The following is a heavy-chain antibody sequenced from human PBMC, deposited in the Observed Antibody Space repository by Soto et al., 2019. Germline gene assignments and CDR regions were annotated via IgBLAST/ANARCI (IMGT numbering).Heavy chain of an antibody. Sequence: PGGSLRLSCAASGFTFSNYAINWVRQSPGKGLEWVSVISGSVGSTSYADSVKGRFTITRDHSKNTLYLQMNSLRVEDTAVYYCAKAGGAAVTVDYFDYWGQGTLVTVSS. CDR3: AKAGGAAVTVDYFDY. D-gene: IGHD6-13*01. CDR2: ISGSVGST. J-gene: IGHJ4*02. V-gene: IGHV3-23*01. CDR1: GFTFSNYA.